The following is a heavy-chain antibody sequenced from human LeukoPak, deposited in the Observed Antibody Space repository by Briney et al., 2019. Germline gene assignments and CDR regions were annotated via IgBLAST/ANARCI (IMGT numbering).Heavy chain of an antibody. V-gene: IGHV3-7*01. CDR1: GFTFNDYW. D-gene: IGHD2-21*02. Sequence: GGSLRLSCAASGFTFNDYWMSWVRQAPEKGPEWLANIRQDGSDKQYVDSVKGRFTVSRDNAKNSLYLQMNSLSAEDTAVYYCARHCRGSPIDDWGQGTLVTVSS. CDR2: IRQDGSDK. J-gene: IGHJ4*02. CDR3: ARHCRGSPIDD.